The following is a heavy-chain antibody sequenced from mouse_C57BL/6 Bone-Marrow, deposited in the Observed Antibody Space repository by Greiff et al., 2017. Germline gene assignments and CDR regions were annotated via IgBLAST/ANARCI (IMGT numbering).Heavy chain of an antibody. CDR2: IHPNSGST. D-gene: IGHD2-4*01. Sequence: QVQLQQPGAELVKPGASVTLSCKASGYTFTSYWMHWVKQRPGQGLEWIGMIHPNSGSTNYNEKFKSKATLTVEKSSSTAYMQLSSLTSEDSAVYYCSRDYDFWYFDVWGTGTTVTVSS. CDR1: GYTFTSYW. V-gene: IGHV1-64*01. CDR3: SRDYDFWYFDV. J-gene: IGHJ1*03.